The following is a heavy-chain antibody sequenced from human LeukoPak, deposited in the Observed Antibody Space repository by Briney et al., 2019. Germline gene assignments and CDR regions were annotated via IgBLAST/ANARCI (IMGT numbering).Heavy chain of an antibody. D-gene: IGHD6-13*01. V-gene: IGHV3-30-3*01. CDR2: ISYDGSNK. J-gene: IGHJ4*02. Sequence: GSLRLSCAASGFTFSSYAMHWVRQAPGKGLEWVAVISYDGSNKYYADSVKGRFTISRDNSKNTLYLQMNSLRAEDTAVYYCARGALAAAGSYDYWGQGTLVTVSS. CDR1: GFTFSSYA. CDR3: ARGALAAAGSYDY.